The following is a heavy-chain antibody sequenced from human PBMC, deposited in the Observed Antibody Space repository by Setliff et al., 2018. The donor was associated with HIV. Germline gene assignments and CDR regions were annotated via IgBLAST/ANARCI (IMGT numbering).Heavy chain of an antibody. D-gene: IGHD2-21*01. CDR1: GFTFSSYW. CDR3: ARSHYSRGESFDY. J-gene: IGHJ4*02. V-gene: IGHV3-74*01. Sequence: PGGSLRLSCAASGFTFSSYWMHWVRQAPGKGLVWVSRINSDGSITYYADSVKGRFTVSRDSAQSSLYLQMSSLRAEDTAVYYCARSHYSRGESFDYWGQGTLVTVSS. CDR2: INSDGSIT.